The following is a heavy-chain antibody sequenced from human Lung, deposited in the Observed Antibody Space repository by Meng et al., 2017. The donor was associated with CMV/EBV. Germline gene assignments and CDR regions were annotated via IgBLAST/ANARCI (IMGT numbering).Heavy chain of an antibody. J-gene: IGHJ6*02. Sequence: ASXXVSXKASGYTLTDYYMHWVRQAPGQGLEWMGWINPNSGGTNYAQKFHDRVTMTRDTSISTAYMELRRLTSDDSAVYYCATLPPVAARYYYNGFDVWGQGTTVTVSS. CDR3: ATLPPVAARYYYNGFDV. V-gene: IGHV1-2*02. CDR1: GYTLTDYY. D-gene: IGHD6-19*01. CDR2: INPNSGGT.